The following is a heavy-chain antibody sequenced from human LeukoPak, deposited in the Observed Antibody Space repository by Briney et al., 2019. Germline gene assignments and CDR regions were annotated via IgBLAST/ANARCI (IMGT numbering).Heavy chain of an antibody. Sequence: PSETLSLTCAVYGGSFSGYYWSWIRQPPGKGLEWIGEINHSGSTNYNPSLKSRVTISVDTSKNQFSLKLSSVTAADTAVYYCARGGIVATISDYFDYWGQGTLVTVSS. J-gene: IGHJ4*02. CDR3: ARGGIVATISDYFDY. V-gene: IGHV4-34*01. CDR2: INHSGST. D-gene: IGHD5-12*01. CDR1: GGSFSGYY.